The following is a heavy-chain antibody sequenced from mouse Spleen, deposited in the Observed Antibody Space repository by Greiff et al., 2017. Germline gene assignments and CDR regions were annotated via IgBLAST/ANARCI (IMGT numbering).Heavy chain of an antibody. J-gene: IGHJ4*01. V-gene: IGHV1-82*01. CDR3: ARSNGDEAYYAMDY. Sequence: QVQLQQSGPELVKPGASVKISCKASGYAFSSSWMNWVKQRPGKGLEWIGRIYPGDGDTNYNGKFKGKATLTADKSSSTAYMQLSSLTSEDSAVYFCARSNGDEAYYAMDYGGQGTSVPVSS. D-gene: IGHD4-1*01. CDR1: GYAFSSSW. CDR2: IYPGDGDT.